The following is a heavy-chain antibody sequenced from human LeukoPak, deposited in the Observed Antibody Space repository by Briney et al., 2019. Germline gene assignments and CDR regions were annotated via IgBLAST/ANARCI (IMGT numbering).Heavy chain of an antibody. Sequence: PSETLSLTCTVSGGSISSYYWSWIRQPPGKGLEWIGNIYDSGSTNYNPSLKSRLTISVDTSKNQCSLKLSSVTAADTAVYYCARDLDGGYYGSGSRLYYFDYWGQGTLVTVSS. CDR1: GGSISSYY. J-gene: IGHJ4*02. CDR2: IYDSGST. CDR3: ARDLDGGYYGSGSRLYYFDY. D-gene: IGHD3-10*01. V-gene: IGHV4-59*01.